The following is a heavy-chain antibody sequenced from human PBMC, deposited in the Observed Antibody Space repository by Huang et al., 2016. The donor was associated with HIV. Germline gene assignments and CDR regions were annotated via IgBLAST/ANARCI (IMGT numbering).Heavy chain of an antibody. J-gene: IGHJ4*02. CDR3: AKDFGVAAPYYFDL. D-gene: IGHD3-3*01. V-gene: IGHV3-23*01. Sequence: VQLLESGGGSARSGGSLRLSCAASGFSFSSYAMGWVRQAPGKWLEWGSSISGSGANTYYADSVKGRFTISRNNFNKNTVYLQMNNLRAADSGMYYCAKDFGVAAPYYFDLWGQGTPVSVST. CDR2: ISGSGANT. CDR1: GFSFSSYA.